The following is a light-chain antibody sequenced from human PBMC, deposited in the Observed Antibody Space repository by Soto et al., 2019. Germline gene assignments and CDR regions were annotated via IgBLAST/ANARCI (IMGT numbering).Light chain of an antibody. V-gene: IGKV1-5*01. Sequence: DIQMTQSPSTLSASVGDRVTITCRASQPITAWLAWYQQKPGKAPNLLIYDASDLQSGVPSRFSGSGSGTEFTLTITGLHPDDFETYSCQQYNLCPYTFGQGTKLEIK. J-gene: IGKJ2*01. CDR2: DAS. CDR1: QPITAW. CDR3: QQYNLCPYT.